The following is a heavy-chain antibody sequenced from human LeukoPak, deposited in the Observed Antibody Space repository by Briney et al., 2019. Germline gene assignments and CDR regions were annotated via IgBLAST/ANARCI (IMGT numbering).Heavy chain of an antibody. V-gene: IGHV4-39*01. CDR1: GGSISSSTYY. CDR3: AKVGEDIVVEPATYYYYYMDV. CDR2: IYYSGST. J-gene: IGHJ6*03. D-gene: IGHD2-2*01. Sequence: SETLSLTCTVSGGSISSSTYYWGWLRQPPGKGLEWIGSIYYSGSTYYNPSLKSRVTISVDTSKNQFSLKLRSVTAADTAVYYCAKVGEDIVVEPATYYYYYMDVWGKGTTVTISS.